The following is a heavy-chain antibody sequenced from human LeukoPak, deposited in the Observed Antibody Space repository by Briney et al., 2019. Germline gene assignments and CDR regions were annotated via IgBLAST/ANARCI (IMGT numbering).Heavy chain of an antibody. CDR3: ARAGDTSGYYYYFDF. Sequence: SETLSLTCAVSGGSISSGGYSWSWIQQPPGKGLEWIGYIYHNGNTDTNPSLKSRVTISIDRSKNQFSLKLSSVTAADTAVYYCARAGDTSGYYYYFDFWGQGTLVTVSS. V-gene: IGHV4-30-2*01. CDR1: GGSISSGGYS. D-gene: IGHD3-22*01. J-gene: IGHJ4*02. CDR2: IYHNGNT.